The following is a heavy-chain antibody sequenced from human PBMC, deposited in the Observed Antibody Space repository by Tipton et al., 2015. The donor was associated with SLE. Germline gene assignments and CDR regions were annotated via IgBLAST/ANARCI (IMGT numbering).Heavy chain of an antibody. CDR1: GGSISPHY. D-gene: IGHD2-2*01. J-gene: IGHJ4*02. CDR2: IYFGGST. Sequence: TLSLTCTVSGGSISPHYWSWIRQPPGKGLEWIGYIYFGGSTTYNPSLKRRVAISMDTSKNQFSLKLKSVTAADTAVYHCARGYCSTTSCYEASDYWGQGTLVSVSS. V-gene: IGHV4-59*11. CDR3: ARGYCSTTSCYEASDY.